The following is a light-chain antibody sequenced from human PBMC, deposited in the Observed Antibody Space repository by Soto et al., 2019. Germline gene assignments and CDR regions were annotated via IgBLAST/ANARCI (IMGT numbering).Light chain of an antibody. CDR1: SSDVGSYNL. Sequence: QSALSQPASVSGAPGQSITISCTGTSSDVGSYNLVSWYQQHPGKAPKLLIYEGSKLPSGVSNRVSGSKSGNTASLTISGLQVEDEADYFCCSYSGTRPYVLGTGTK. J-gene: IGLJ1*01. CDR3: CSYSGTRPYV. V-gene: IGLV2-23*01. CDR2: EGS.